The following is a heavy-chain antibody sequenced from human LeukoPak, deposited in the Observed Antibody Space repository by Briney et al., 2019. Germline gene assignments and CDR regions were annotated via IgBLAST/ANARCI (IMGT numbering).Heavy chain of an antibody. D-gene: IGHD5-18*01. J-gene: IGHJ4*02. V-gene: IGHV3-73*01. Sequence: PGGSLRLSCAASGFTFSGSAMHWVRQASGKGLEWVGRIRGKANSYATAYAASVKGRFTISRDDSKNTAYLQMYSLKTEDTAVYYCTASVLYVDTAMEIDYWGQGTLVTVSS. CDR2: IRGKANSYAT. CDR1: GFTFSGSA. CDR3: TASVLYVDTAMEIDY.